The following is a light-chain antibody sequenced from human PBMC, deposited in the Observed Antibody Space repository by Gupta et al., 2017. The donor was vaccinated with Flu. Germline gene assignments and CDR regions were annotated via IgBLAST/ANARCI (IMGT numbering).Light chain of an antibody. CDR1: SGSVSSGYY. CDR2: NTN. Sequence: QTVGTQEPSFSVSPRGTVTLTCGLSSGSVSSGYYPSCHQQTPGQATRTLIDNTNTRSAGVPDRFSGSIRGNKAALTIAGAEEDEESDYYCVLYRGSAIQVFGGGTKLTVL. V-gene: IGLV8-61*01. J-gene: IGLJ2*01. CDR3: VLYRGSAIQV.